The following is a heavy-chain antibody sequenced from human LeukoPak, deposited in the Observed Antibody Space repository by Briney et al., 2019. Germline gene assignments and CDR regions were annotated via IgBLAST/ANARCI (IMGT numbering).Heavy chain of an antibody. J-gene: IGHJ4*02. D-gene: IGHD3-22*01. V-gene: IGHV1-69*05. CDR1: GGTFSSYA. Sequence: SVKVSCKASGGTFSSYAISWVRQAPGQGLEWMRRIIPIFGTANYAQKFQGRVTITTDESTSTAYMELSSLRSEDTAVYYCARVNGNSGYYVDYWGPGTLVTVSS. CDR3: ARVNGNSGYYVDY. CDR2: IIPIFGTA.